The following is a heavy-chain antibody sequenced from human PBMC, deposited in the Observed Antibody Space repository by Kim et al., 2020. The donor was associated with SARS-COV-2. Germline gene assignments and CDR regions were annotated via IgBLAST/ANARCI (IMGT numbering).Heavy chain of an antibody. D-gene: IGHD6-19*01. CDR3: AREQGIAVAGKGFFDY. V-gene: IGHV4-31*02. Sequence: SLKSRVTISVDTSKNQFSLKLSSVTAADTAVYYCAREQGIAVAGKGFFDYWGQGTLVTVSS. J-gene: IGHJ4*02.